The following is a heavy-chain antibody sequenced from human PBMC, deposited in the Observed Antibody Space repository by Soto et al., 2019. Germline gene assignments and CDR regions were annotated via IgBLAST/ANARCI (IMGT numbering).Heavy chain of an antibody. CDR1: GYSISSGYY. D-gene: IGHD3-10*01. Sequence: PSETLSLTCAVSGYSISSGYYWGWIRQPPGKGLEWIGSIYHSGSTYYNPSLKSRVTISVDTSKNQFSLKLSSVTAADTAVYYCARDQGITMVRSYYYCYGMDVWGQGTTVTVSS. V-gene: IGHV4-38-2*02. J-gene: IGHJ6*02. CDR3: ARDQGITMVRSYYYCYGMDV. CDR2: IYHSGST.